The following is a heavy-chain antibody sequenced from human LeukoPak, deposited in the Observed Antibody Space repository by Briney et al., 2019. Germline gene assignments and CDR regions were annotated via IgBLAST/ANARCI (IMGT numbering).Heavy chain of an antibody. V-gene: IGHV3-23*01. D-gene: IGHD4-17*01. CDR1: GFTFSSYA. CDR2: ITGGGST. J-gene: IGHJ3*02. CDR3: ARMPYYGDYAFDI. Sequence: GGSLRLSCAASGFTFSSYAMTWVRQAPGKGLEWVSAITGGGSTYYADSVKGRFTISRDNSKNTLFLQMSSLRAEDTAVYYCARMPYYGDYAFDIWGQGTMVTVSS.